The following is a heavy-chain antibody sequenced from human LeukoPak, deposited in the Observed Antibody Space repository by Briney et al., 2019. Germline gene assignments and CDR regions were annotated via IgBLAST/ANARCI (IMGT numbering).Heavy chain of an antibody. CDR3: ARVVNYSGYPGYFDL. V-gene: IGHV3-11*05. J-gene: IGHJ2*01. Sequence: GGSLRLSCATSGFTFSDFYMSWIRQAPGKGLEWISYISSSGSSTNYADSVKGRFTISRDNAKNSLYLQMNSLRAEDTAVYYCARVVNYSGYPGYFDLWGRGTLVTVSP. CDR2: ISSSGSST. D-gene: IGHD5-12*01. CDR1: GFTFSDFY.